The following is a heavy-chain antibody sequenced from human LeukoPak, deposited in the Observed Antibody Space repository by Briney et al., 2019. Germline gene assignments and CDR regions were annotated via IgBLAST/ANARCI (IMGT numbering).Heavy chain of an antibody. CDR1: GFTFSSYW. J-gene: IGHJ4*02. CDR3: AILVVDTAMADFDY. CDR2: IKQDGSEK. Sequence: GGSLRLSCAASGFTFSSYWMSWVRQAPGKGLEWVANIKQDGSEKYYVDSVEGRFTISRDNAKNSLYLQMNSLRAEDTAVYYCAILVVDTAMADFDYWGQGTLVTVSS. V-gene: IGHV3-7*01. D-gene: IGHD5-18*01.